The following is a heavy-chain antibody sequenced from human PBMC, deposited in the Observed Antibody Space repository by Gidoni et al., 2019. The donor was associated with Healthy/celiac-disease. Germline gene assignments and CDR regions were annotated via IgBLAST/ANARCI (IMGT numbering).Heavy chain of an antibody. CDR1: GGTFSSYA. D-gene: IGHD3-10*01. V-gene: IGHV1-69*01. CDR2: IIPIFGTA. J-gene: IGHJ6*02. CDR3: ARDNGYYGSGSYYYYYYYGMDV. Sequence: QVQLVQSGAEVKKPGSSVKVSCKASGGTFSSYAISWVRQAPGQGLEWMGGIIPIFGTANYAQKVQGRVTITADESTSTAYMELSSLRSEDTAVYYCARDNGYYGSGSYYYYYYYGMDVWGQGTTVTVSS.